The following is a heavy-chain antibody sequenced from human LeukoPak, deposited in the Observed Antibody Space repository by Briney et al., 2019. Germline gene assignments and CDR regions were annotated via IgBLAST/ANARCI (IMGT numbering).Heavy chain of an antibody. D-gene: IGHD3-10*01. CDR2: IYYSGST. Sequence: PSETLSLSCTVSGGSISSYYWSWIRQPPGKGLEWIGYIYYSGSTNYNPSLKSRVTISVDTSKNQFSLKLSSVTAADTAVYYCARTPGAIYGSGSYYDYWGQGTLVTVSS. J-gene: IGHJ4*02. CDR1: GGSISSYY. CDR3: ARTPGAIYGSGSYYDY. V-gene: IGHV4-59*01.